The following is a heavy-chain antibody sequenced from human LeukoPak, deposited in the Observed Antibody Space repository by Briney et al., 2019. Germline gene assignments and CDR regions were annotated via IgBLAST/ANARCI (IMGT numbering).Heavy chain of an antibody. V-gene: IGHV4-39*01. CDR2: LYYSGST. CDR1: GGSISSSTFY. D-gene: IGHD3-10*01. CDR3: ARARSTMVRGENWFDP. Sequence: SETLSLTCTVSGGSISSSTFYWGWIRQPPGKGLEWIGSLYYSGSTYYNPSLKSRVTISVDTSKNQFSLKLSSVTAADTAVYYCARARSTMVRGENWFDPWGQGTLVTVSS. J-gene: IGHJ5*02.